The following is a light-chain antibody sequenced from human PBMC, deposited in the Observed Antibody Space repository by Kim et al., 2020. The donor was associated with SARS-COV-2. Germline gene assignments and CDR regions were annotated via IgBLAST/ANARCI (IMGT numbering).Light chain of an antibody. V-gene: IGLV3-1*01. CDR2: QDT. CDR3: QAWDNTWV. J-gene: IGLJ3*02. Sequence: VSGSPGQTVTITCSGDKLGDKYSSWYQQQPGQAPVLVIYQDTKRPSGIPERFAGSNAGNTATLTISGAQAMDEADYYCQAWDNTWVFGGGTQLTVL. CDR1: KLGDKY.